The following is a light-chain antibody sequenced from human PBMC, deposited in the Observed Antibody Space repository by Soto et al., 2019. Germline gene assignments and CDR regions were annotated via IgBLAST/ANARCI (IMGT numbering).Light chain of an antibody. CDR1: SSDVGGYSY. CDR3: SSYTSSSTYV. CDR2: EVS. V-gene: IGLV2-14*01. Sequence: ALTQPASVSGSPGQSITISCTGTSSDVGGYSYVSWYQQHPGKAPKLMIYEVSNRPSGVSNRFSGSKSGNTASLAISGLQAEDEADYYCSSYTSSSTYVFGTGTKVTVL. J-gene: IGLJ1*01.